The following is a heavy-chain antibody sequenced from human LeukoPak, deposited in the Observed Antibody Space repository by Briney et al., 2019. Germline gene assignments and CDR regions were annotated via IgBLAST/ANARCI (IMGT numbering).Heavy chain of an antibody. D-gene: IGHD3-10*01. V-gene: IGHV4-59*01. CDR2: IYYSGST. J-gene: IGHJ4*02. Sequence: SETLSLTCTVSGGSISSYYWSWIRQPPGKGLEWIGYIYYSGSTNYNPSLKSRVTISVDTSKNQFSLKLSSVTAADTAVYYCARGTNYYGSGDYWGQGTLVTVSS. CDR3: ARGTNYYGSGDY. CDR1: GGSISSYY.